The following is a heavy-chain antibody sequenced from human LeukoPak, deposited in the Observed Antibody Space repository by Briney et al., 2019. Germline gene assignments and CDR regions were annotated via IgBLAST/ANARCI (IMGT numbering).Heavy chain of an antibody. CDR3: ARDGMVRGVIIWDAFDI. D-gene: IGHD3-10*01. Sequence: PGGSLRLSCAASGFTFSSYSMNWVRQAPGKGLEWVSYISSSSSTIYYADSGKGRFTISRDNAKNALYLQMNSLRDEDTAVYYCARDGMVRGVIIWDAFDIWGQGTMVTVSS. CDR2: ISSSSSTI. V-gene: IGHV3-48*02. J-gene: IGHJ3*02. CDR1: GFTFSSYS.